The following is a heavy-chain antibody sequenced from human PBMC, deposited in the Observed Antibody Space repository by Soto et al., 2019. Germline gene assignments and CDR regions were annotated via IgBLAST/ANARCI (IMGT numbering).Heavy chain of an antibody. CDR2: FDPEDGET. CDR3: ATLFIYSRGWYDTDY. J-gene: IGHJ4*02. D-gene: IGHD6-19*01. V-gene: IGHV1-24*01. CDR1: GYTLTELS. Sequence: ASVKVSCKVSGYTLTELSMHWVRQAPGKGLEWMGGFDPEDGETIYAQKFQGRVTMTEDTSTDTAYMELSSLRSEDTDVYYCATLFIYSRGWYDTDYWGQGTLVTVCS.